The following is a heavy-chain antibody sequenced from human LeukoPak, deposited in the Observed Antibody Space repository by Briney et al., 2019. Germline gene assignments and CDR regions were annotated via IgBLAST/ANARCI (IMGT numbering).Heavy chain of an antibody. CDR3: ARGITIFGVVILDMDV. V-gene: IGHV4-39*07. D-gene: IGHD3-3*01. CDR1: GGSISSSSYY. J-gene: IGHJ6*03. Sequence: SETLSLTCTVSGGSISSSSYYWGWIRQPPGKGLEWIGSIYYSGSTYYNPSLKSRVTISVDTSKNQFSLKLSSVTAADTAVYYCARGITIFGVVILDMDVWGKGTTVTVSS. CDR2: IYYSGST.